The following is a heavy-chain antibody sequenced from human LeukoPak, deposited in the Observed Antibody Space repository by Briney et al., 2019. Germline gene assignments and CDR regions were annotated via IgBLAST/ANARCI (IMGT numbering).Heavy chain of an antibody. Sequence: SETLSLTCTVSGGSIRSSYYYWGWIRQPPGKGLEWIGEINHSGSTNYNPSLKSRVTISVDTSKNQFSLKLSSVTAADTAVYYCARGSNDYFPDWGQGTLVTVSS. D-gene: IGHD5-12*01. J-gene: IGHJ4*02. V-gene: IGHV4-39*07. CDR1: GGSIRSSYYY. CDR3: ARGSNDYFPD. CDR2: INHSGST.